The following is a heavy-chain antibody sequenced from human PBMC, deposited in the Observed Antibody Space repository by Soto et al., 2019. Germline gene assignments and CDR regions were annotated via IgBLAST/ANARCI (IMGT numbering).Heavy chain of an antibody. CDR3: ARGGWYLDY. Sequence: PSETLSLTCTVSGGSISNHYWSWIRQPPGKGLQWIGYIHNIGSTDFNPPLRSRVNISVDTSNNQFSLKLTSVAAADTAVYYCARGGWYLDYWGQGIQVTVSS. CDR1: GGSISNHY. J-gene: IGHJ4*02. CDR2: IHNIGST. V-gene: IGHV4-59*11. D-gene: IGHD2-15*01.